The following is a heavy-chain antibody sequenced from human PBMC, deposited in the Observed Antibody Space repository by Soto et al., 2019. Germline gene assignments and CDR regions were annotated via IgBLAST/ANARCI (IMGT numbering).Heavy chain of an antibody. Sequence: PGESLKISCAVSGFTFSAYWMHWVRQVPGKGLTWVSRISDDGSTATYADSVKGRFVISRDNAKNSLYLEMNTLRADDSGLYYCARGPRVSSTGTGAHWGQGTLVTVSS. J-gene: IGHJ4*02. V-gene: IGHV3-74*01. CDR2: ISDDGSTA. CDR3: ARGPRVSSTGTGAH. D-gene: IGHD1-1*01. CDR1: GFTFSAYW.